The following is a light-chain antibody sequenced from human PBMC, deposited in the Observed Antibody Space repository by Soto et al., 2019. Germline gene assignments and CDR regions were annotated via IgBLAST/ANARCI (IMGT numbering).Light chain of an antibody. Sequence: DIQMTQSPSTLSVSVGDRVTITCRASQSISSWLAWYQQKPGKAPKLLIYKASSLESGVPSRFSGSGSGTEFTLTISSLQPDDFATYYCQHSELTFGGGTKVEIK. J-gene: IGKJ4*01. CDR2: KAS. CDR1: QSISSW. CDR3: QHSELT. V-gene: IGKV1-5*03.